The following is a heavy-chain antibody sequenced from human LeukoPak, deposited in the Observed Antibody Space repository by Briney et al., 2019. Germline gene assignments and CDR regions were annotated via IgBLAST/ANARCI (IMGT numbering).Heavy chain of an antibody. V-gene: IGHV5-51*01. CDR3: ARQGHIVGGGWFDP. CDR2: IYPGDSDT. J-gene: IGHJ5*02. D-gene: IGHD2-15*01. Sequence: GESLKISCQGSGYSFSSYWIGWVRQMPGKAPEWMWVIYPGDSDTRYRPPFQGQVTMSADKSTNTAYLQWRSLRASDSAMYYCARQGHIVGGGWFDPWGQGTLVTVSS. CDR1: GYSFSSYW.